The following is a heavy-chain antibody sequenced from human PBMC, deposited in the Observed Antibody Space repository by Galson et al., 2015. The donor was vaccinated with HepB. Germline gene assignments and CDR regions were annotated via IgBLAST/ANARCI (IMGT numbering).Heavy chain of an antibody. V-gene: IGHV3-23*01. CDR3: ARTPQYCSGGSCEVRISAFDI. CDR2: IRGSGGGT. CDR1: GFTFRNYV. J-gene: IGHJ3*02. Sequence: SLRLSCAASGFTFRNYVMTWVRQAPGKGLEWVSTIRGSGGGTYYGDSVKGRFTISRDNSKNTLYLQINSLRAEDTALYYCARTPQYCSGGSCEVRISAFDIWGQGTMVTVSS. D-gene: IGHD2-15*01.